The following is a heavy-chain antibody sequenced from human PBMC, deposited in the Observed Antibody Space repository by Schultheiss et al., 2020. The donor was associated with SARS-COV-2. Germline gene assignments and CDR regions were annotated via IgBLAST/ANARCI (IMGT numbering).Heavy chain of an antibody. V-gene: IGHV3-11*06. CDR1: GFTFSDYY. CDR3: AKRTTAARPVDD. CDR2: IISSSSYT. Sequence: GGSLRLSCAASGFTFSDYYMSWIRQAPGKGLEWVSYIISSSSYTNYADSVKGRFTISRDNAKNSLYLQMNSLRAEDTAVYYCAKRTTAARPVDDWGQGTLVTVSS. J-gene: IGHJ4*02. D-gene: IGHD6-6*01.